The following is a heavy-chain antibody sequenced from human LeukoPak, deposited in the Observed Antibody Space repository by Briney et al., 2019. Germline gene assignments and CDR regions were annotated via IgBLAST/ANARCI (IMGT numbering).Heavy chain of an antibody. D-gene: IGHD1-26*01. Sequence: RGSLRLSCAASGFTFSSYAMTWVRQAPGKGLEWVSGITGSGGFTYYADSVTGRFTISRDNSKNTLYLQMNSLRAEDTAVYYCAKGSGSYPYYMDVLGKGTTVTVSS. J-gene: IGHJ6*03. CDR3: AKGSGSYPYYMDV. V-gene: IGHV3-23*01. CDR2: ITGSGGFT. CDR1: GFTFSSYA.